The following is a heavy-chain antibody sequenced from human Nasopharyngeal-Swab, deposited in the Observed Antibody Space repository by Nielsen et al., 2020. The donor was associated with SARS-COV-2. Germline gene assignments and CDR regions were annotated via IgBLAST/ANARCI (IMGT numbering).Heavy chain of an antibody. CDR1: GGSISSGGYY. CDR2: IYHSGST. CDR3: ARTPRTIFGVVTHFDY. V-gene: IGHV4-31*03. J-gene: IGHJ4*02. Sequence: SETLSLTCTVSGGSISSGGYYWSWIRQHPGKGLEWIGYIYHSGSTYYNPSLKSRVTMSVDTSKNQFSLKLSSVTAADTAVYYCARTPRTIFGVVTHFDYWGQGTLVTASS. D-gene: IGHD3-3*01.